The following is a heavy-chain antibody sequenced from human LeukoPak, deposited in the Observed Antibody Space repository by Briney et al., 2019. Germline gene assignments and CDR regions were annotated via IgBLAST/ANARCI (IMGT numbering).Heavy chain of an antibody. CDR2: IYTSGST. CDR1: GSSISSYY. Sequence: PSETLSLTCTVSGSSISSYYWSWIRQPAGKGLEWIGRIYTSGSTNYNPSLKSRVTMSVDTSKNQFSLKLSSVTAADTAVYYCARTSRSGYDQSAFFDYWGQGTLVTVSS. D-gene: IGHD5-12*01. J-gene: IGHJ4*02. CDR3: ARTSRSGYDQSAFFDY. V-gene: IGHV4-4*07.